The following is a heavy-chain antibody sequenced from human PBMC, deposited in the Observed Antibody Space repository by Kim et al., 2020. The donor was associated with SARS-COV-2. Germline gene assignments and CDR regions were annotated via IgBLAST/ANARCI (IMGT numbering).Heavy chain of an antibody. CDR2: ISYDGSHQ. V-gene: IGHV3-30*04. CDR3: ARDGSGRYWIALAHYYYGMDV. D-gene: IGHD3-10*01. J-gene: IGHJ6*02. Sequence: GGSLRLFCAASEFTFSSYAMHWVRQAPGKGLEWVAVISYDGSHQYYADSVKGRFTISRDNSKNALYLQMNSLRAEDTAVYYCARDGSGRYWIALAHYYYGMDVWGQGTAVTVSS. CDR1: EFTFSSYA.